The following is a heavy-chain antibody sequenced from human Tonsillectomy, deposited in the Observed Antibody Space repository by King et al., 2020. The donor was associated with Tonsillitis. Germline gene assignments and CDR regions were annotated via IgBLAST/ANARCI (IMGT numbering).Heavy chain of an antibody. CDR2: IYHSGST. V-gene: IGHV4-59*01. Sequence: VQPQESGPGLVKPSETLSLTCTVSGGSISSYYWSWIRQPPGKGLEWIACIYHSGSTNYSPSLKSRVTISADTSKNQFSLKLSSVTAADTAVYYCARWAGGSGSPTGWFDPWGQGTLVTVSS. CDR3: ARWAGGSGSPTGWFDP. J-gene: IGHJ5*02. CDR1: GGSISSYY. D-gene: IGHD3-10*01.